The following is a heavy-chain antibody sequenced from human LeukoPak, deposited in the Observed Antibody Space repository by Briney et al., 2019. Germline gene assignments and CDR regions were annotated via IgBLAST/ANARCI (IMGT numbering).Heavy chain of an antibody. CDR1: GFTFTNYW. CDR2: IKQDGSEK. CDR3: ASLEWLP. J-gene: IGHJ5*02. V-gene: IGHV3-7*03. D-gene: IGHD3-3*01. Sequence: GGSLRLSCGASGFTFTNYWMSWVRQAPGKGLEWVANIKQDGSEKYYVDSVVGRFTISRDNAKSSLYLQMNSLRAEDTAVYYCASLEWLPWGQGTLVTVSS.